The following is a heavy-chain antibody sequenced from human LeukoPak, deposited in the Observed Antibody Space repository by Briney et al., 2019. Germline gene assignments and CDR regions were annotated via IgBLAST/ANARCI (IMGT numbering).Heavy chain of an antibody. CDR2: IYHSGST. Sequence: SETLSLTCAVSGGSISRSNWWSWVRQPPGKGLEWIGEIYHSGSTNYNPSLKSRVTISVDKSKNQFSLKLSSVTAADTAVYYCAREDSSGPGPFDYWGQGTLVTVSS. CDR3: AREDSSGPGPFDY. V-gene: IGHV4-4*02. D-gene: IGHD3-22*01. CDR1: GGSISRSNW. J-gene: IGHJ4*02.